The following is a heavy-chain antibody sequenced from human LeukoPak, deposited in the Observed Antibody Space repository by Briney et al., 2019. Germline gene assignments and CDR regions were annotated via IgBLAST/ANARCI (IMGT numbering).Heavy chain of an antibody. CDR3: ARADVTMLRGVPFYYYGLDV. D-gene: IGHD3-10*01. CDR1: GFIFDDYA. V-gene: IGHV3-9*01. Sequence: PGGSLRLSCAASGFIFDDYAMHWVRQAPGKGLEWVSGISWNSVTIVYADSVKGRFTISRDQSNNTLHLQMKSLRVEDTAVYYCARADVTMLRGVPFYYYGLDVWGQGTTVTVSS. J-gene: IGHJ6*02. CDR2: ISWNSVTI.